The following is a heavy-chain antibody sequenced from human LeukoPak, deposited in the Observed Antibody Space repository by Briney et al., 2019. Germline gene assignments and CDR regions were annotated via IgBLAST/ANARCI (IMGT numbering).Heavy chain of an antibody. J-gene: IGHJ4*02. CDR3: ARRYDSSVYVPHFDH. D-gene: IGHD3-22*01. Sequence: PSETLSLTCTVSGGSISSYSWSWIRQPPGKGLEWIGYVHYSGSTIYNPSLKSRVTISVDTSKNQFSLKLSSVTAADTAVYYCARRYDSSVYVPHFDHWGQRTLVTVSS. V-gene: IGHV4-59*08. CDR1: GGSISSYS. CDR2: VHYSGST.